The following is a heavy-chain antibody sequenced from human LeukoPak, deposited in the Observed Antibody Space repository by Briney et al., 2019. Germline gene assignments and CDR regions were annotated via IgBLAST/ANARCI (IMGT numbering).Heavy chain of an antibody. Sequence: GGSLRLSCGASGFTFSSYWMHWVRQAPGKGLVWISRINSDGSTTSYADSVKGRLTISRDNAKNTLYLQMNSLRAEDTAVYYCAKFYCSGGSCFDYWGQGTLVTVSS. CDR1: GFTFSSYW. V-gene: IGHV3-74*01. J-gene: IGHJ4*02. D-gene: IGHD2-15*01. CDR2: INSDGSTT. CDR3: AKFYCSGGSCFDY.